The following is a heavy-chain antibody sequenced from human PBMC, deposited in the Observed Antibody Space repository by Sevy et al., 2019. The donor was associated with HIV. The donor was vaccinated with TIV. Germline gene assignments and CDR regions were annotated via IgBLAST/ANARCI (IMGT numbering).Heavy chain of an antibody. Sequence: GGSLRLSCAASGFTFSSYAMSWVRQAPGKGLEWVSAISGSGGSTYYADSVKGRVTISRDNSKNTLYLQMNSLRAEDTAVYYCAKDRRNYYDSSGYYYFDYWGQGTLVTVSS. CDR1: GFTFSSYA. CDR3: AKDRRNYYDSSGYYYFDY. D-gene: IGHD3-22*01. J-gene: IGHJ4*02. V-gene: IGHV3-23*01. CDR2: ISGSGGST.